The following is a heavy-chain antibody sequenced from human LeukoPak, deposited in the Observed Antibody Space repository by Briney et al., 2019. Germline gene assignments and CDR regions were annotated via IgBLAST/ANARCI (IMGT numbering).Heavy chain of an antibody. D-gene: IGHD5-24*01. CDR1: GFIFSNYA. V-gene: IGHV3-21*01. CDR2: ISSSSSYI. CDR3: ARDARSRVVDGYTP. J-gene: IGHJ5*02. Sequence: GGSLRLSCAVSGFIFSNYAMNWVRQAPGKGLEWVSSISSSSSYIYYADSVKGRFTISRDNAKNSLYLQMNSLRAEDTAVYYCARDARSRVVDGYTPWGQGTLVTVSS.